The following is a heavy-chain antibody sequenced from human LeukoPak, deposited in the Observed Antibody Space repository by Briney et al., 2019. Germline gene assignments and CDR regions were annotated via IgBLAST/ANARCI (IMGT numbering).Heavy chain of an antibody. CDR2: INAGNGNT. D-gene: IGHD2-2*01. Sequence: ASVKVSCKASGYTFTSYAMHWVRQAPGQRLEWMGWINAGNGNTKYSQKFQGRVTITRDTSASTAYMELSSLRSEDTAVYYCAREFAAMLPSTFDYWGQGTLVTVSS. V-gene: IGHV1-3*01. CDR3: AREFAAMLPSTFDY. J-gene: IGHJ4*02. CDR1: GYTFTSYA.